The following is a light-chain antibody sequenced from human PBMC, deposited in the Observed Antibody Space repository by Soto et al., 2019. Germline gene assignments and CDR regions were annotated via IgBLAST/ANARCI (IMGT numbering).Light chain of an antibody. CDR1: QSVSNS. J-gene: IGKJ5*01. CDR3: QQYNNWPT. Sequence: ETLLTQSPATLSVSPGETATLSFRASQSVSNSLAWYRQRPGQPPSLLIYATSTRATGVPARFTGSGSGTEFTLTISSLQSEDFAVYYCQQYNNWPTFGQGTRLEIK. CDR2: ATS. V-gene: IGKV3-15*01.